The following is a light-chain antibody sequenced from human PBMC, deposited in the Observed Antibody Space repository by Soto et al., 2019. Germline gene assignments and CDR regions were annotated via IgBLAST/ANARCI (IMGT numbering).Light chain of an antibody. CDR1: SSNIGSNY. Sequence: QSVLTQPPSASGTPGQRVTISCSGSSSNIGSNYVYWYQQLPGTAPKLLIYRNNQRPSWVPDRFSGSKSGTSASLAISGLRSEDEADYYCAAWDDSLSGLVVFGGGTKLTVL. CDR3: AAWDDSLSGLVV. CDR2: RNN. J-gene: IGLJ2*01. V-gene: IGLV1-47*01.